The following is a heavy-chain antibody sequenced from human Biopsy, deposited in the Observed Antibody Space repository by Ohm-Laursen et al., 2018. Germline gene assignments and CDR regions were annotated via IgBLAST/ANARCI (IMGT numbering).Heavy chain of an antibody. Sequence: GSLRLSCSASGFTFSSHAMAWVRQAPGKGLEWVSGIRDSGDSVYYADSVKGRFTISRDNSRNTLYLQMNSLRAEDTAVYFCTNHYWGGITCLMNFWGQGTLVTVSS. CDR2: IRDSGDSV. V-gene: IGHV3-23*01. CDR3: TNHYWGGITCLMNF. J-gene: IGHJ4*02. D-gene: IGHD3-3*02. CDR1: GFTFSSHA.